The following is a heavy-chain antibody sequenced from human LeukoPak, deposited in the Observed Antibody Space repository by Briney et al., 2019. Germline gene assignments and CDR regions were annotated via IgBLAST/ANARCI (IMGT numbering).Heavy chain of an antibody. CDR3: ASGYGSGSYYNPFSWFDP. CDR2: ISSSSSYI. J-gene: IGHJ5*02. Sequence: PGGSLRLSCAASGFTFSSYSMNWVRQAPGKGLEWVSSISSSSSYIYYADSVKGRFTISRDNAKNSLYLQMNSLRAEDTAVYYCASGYGSGSYYNPFSWFDPWGQGTLVTVSS. V-gene: IGHV3-21*01. D-gene: IGHD3-10*01. CDR1: GFTFSSYS.